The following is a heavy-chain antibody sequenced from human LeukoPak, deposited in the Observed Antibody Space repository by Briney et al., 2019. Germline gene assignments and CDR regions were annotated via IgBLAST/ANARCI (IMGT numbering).Heavy chain of an antibody. V-gene: IGHV3-64D*06. D-gene: IGHD1-14*01. CDR3: APIRYNRNEQY. CDR1: GLSFSNSA. CDR2: ISTNGQNT. J-gene: IGHJ4*02. Sequence: GGSLRLSCSASGLSFSNSALHWVRQAPGPGLDYVSAISTNGQNTYHADSVKGRFTISRDNSKNTVYLQMSRLRAEDTALYFCAPIRYNRNEQYWGQRTLVTVSS.